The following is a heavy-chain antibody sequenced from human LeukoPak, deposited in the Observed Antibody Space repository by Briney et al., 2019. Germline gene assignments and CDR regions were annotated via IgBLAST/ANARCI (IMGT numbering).Heavy chain of an antibody. Sequence: SETLSLTCTVSGGSIRNYYWSWIRQPPGKGLEFIGYIYHRGSTNYNPSLKSRVIISIDTSKNQFSLKLSSVTAEDTAMYYCARIRGGFYGDYEDYYYYYYMDVWGKGTTVTISS. V-gene: IGHV4-59*01. D-gene: IGHD4-17*01. CDR1: GGSIRNYY. CDR2: IYHRGST. J-gene: IGHJ6*03. CDR3: ARIRGGFYGDYEDYYYYYYMDV.